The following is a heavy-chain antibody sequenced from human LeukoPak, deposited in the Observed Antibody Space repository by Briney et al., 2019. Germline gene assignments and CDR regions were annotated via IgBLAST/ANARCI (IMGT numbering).Heavy chain of an antibody. J-gene: IGHJ4*02. CDR3: ATARTRIYSGSYYPFDY. CDR2: IYHSGST. D-gene: IGHD1-26*01. CDR1: GGSISSGGYY. V-gene: IGHV4-30-2*01. Sequence: ASETLSLTCTVSGGSISSGGYYWSWIRQPPGKGLEWIGYIYHSGSTYYNPSLKSRVTISVDRSKNQFSLKLSSVTAADTAVYYCATARTRIYSGSYYPFDYWGQGTLVTVSS.